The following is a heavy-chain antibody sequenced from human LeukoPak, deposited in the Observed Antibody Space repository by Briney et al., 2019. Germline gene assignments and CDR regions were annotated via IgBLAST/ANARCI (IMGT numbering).Heavy chain of an antibody. Sequence: TTSETLSLTCTVSGGSISSSSYYWGWIRQPPGKGLEWIGSIYYSGSTYYNPSLKSRVTISVDTSTNQFSLKLSSVTAADTAVYYCARLYYSNYPPEDYYYMDVWGKGTTVTVSS. CDR3: ARLYYSNYPPEDYYYMDV. D-gene: IGHD4-11*01. CDR2: IYYSGST. V-gene: IGHV4-39*01. J-gene: IGHJ6*03. CDR1: GGSISSSSYY.